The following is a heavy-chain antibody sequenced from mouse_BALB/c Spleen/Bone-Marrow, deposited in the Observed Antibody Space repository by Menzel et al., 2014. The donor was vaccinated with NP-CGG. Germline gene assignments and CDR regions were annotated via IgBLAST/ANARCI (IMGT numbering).Heavy chain of an antibody. CDR2: IHPSDSET. Sequence: QVQLKESGAELVWPGASVKLSCKASGYSFTNFWMHWVKQRPGQGLEWIGMIHPSDSETRLNQKFKDKATLTADKSSSTAYMQLSSPTSEYSAVNYGARFGNYEGFAYWGQGTLVTVSA. J-gene: IGHJ3*01. D-gene: IGHD2-1*01. CDR1: GYSFTNFW. CDR3: ARFGNYEGFAY. V-gene: IGHV1-74*01.